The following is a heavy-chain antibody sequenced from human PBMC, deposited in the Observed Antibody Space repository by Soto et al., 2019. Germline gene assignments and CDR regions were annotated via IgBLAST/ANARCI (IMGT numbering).Heavy chain of an antibody. J-gene: IGHJ4*02. Sequence: QVQLQESGPGLVKPSQTLSHTCTVSGGSISSGDSYWSWIRQHPGRGLEWVGYIYSSGSTSYNPSLKSRVAISVDPSNNQFSLNLSSVTAADTAVYFCSRISRPHYPGYFDYWGQGTLVSVSS. CDR3: SRISRPHYPGYFDY. D-gene: IGHD3-10*01. CDR2: IYSSGST. CDR1: GGSISSGDSY. V-gene: IGHV4-31*03.